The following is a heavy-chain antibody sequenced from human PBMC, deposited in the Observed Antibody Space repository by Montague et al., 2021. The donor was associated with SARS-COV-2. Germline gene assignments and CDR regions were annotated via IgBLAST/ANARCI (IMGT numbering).Heavy chain of an antibody. J-gene: IGHJ3*01. V-gene: IGHV4-61*02. CDR3: ARLSGLGGGFDV. D-gene: IGHD2-15*01. Sequence: TLSLTCTVSGGSTSSGSCYWSWMRHAAGQGLEWIRRLYTSGSYNHYPYLKSRVSISVDTSKNQFSLRLSSVTAADTAVYYCARLSGLGGGFDVWGQGTMVTVSS. CDR2: LYTSGSY. CDR1: GGSTSSGSCY.